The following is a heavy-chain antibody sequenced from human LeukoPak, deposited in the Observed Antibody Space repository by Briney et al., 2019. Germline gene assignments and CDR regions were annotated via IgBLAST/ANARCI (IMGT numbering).Heavy chain of an antibody. CDR2: INPNSGGT. D-gene: IGHD4-11*01. CDR1: GHTFTGYY. Sequence: ASVKVSCKASGHTFTGYYMHWVRQAPGQGLEWMGRINPNSGGTNYAQKFQGRVTMTSDTSISTAYMELSRLRSDDTAVYYCARPHTVLYNWFDPWGQGTLVTVSS. CDR3: ARPHTVLYNWFDP. J-gene: IGHJ5*02. V-gene: IGHV1-2*06.